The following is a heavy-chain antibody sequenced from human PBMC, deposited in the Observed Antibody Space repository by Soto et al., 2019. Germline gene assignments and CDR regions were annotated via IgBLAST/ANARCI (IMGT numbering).Heavy chain of an antibody. CDR1: GVTFSSYA. CDR3: ARDEET. V-gene: IGHV3-33*01. J-gene: IGHJ5*02. CDR2: IWSDGSKK. Sequence: QVQLVESGGGVVQPGRSLRLSCAASGVTFSSYAMHWVRQAPGKGLEWVAVIWSDGSKKYYGDSVKGRFTISRDNSKNTLYLQMNSLKVEDTAVYYCARDEETWGQGTLVIVSS.